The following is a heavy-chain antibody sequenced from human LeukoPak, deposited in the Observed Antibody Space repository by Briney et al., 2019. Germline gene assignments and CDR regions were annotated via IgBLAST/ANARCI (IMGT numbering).Heavy chain of an antibody. Sequence: SGGSLRLSCAASGFTLSNHWMTWVRQAPGKGLEWVAVISYDGSNKYYADSVKGRFTISRDNSKNTLYLQMNSLRAEDTAVYYCAKTYYDFWSGSHDAFDIWGQGTMVTVSS. CDR1: GFTLSNHW. J-gene: IGHJ3*02. CDR3: AKTYYDFWSGSHDAFDI. D-gene: IGHD3-3*01. V-gene: IGHV3-30*18. CDR2: ISYDGSNK.